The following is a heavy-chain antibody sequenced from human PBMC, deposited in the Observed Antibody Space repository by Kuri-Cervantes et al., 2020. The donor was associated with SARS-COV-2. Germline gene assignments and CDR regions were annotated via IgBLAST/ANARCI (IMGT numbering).Heavy chain of an antibody. CDR2: IIPSFGTT. D-gene: IGHD6-19*01. J-gene: IGHJ1*01. CDR1: GGTFSNYG. Sequence: SVKVSCKASGGTFSNYGTSWVRQAPGQGLEWVGGIIPSFGTTKYARKFQGRVTITADESTSTAYMELSGLRYEDTAVYYCTREGHSSGWDAEYFHHWGQGTLVTVSS. V-gene: IGHV1-69*13. CDR3: TREGHSSGWDAEYFHH.